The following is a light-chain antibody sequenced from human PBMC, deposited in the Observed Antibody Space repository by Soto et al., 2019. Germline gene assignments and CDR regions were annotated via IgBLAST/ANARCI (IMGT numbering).Light chain of an antibody. CDR2: DAS. V-gene: IGKV3-11*01. Sequence: EILLTQSPATLSLSPGERATLSCRASQSVLTYLGWYQQKPGQAPRLLIYDASNRAAGIPDRFSGSGSGTDFTLTISSLEPEDFAIYYCQQRSNLGSVGQGTRLESK. J-gene: IGKJ5*01. CDR3: QQRSNLGS. CDR1: QSVLTY.